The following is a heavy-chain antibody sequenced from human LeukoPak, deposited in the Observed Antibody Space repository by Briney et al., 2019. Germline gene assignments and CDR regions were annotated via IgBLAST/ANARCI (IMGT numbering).Heavy chain of an antibody. V-gene: IGHV1-24*01. Sequence: GASVKVSCKVSGYTLTELSMHWVRQAPGKGFEWMGGFDPEDGETIYAQKFQGRVTMTEDTSTDTAYMELSSPRSEDTAVYYCATELDYGSGDFYYYYGMDVWGQGTTVTVSS. CDR3: ATELDYGSGDFYYYYGMDV. J-gene: IGHJ6*02. CDR2: FDPEDGET. CDR1: GYTLTELS. D-gene: IGHD3-10*01.